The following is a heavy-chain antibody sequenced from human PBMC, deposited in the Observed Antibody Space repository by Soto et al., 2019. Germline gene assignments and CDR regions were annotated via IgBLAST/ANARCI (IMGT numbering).Heavy chain of an antibody. Sequence: SETLSLTCTVSGGSISSSSYYWGWIRQPPGKGLEWIGSIYYSGSTYYNPSLKSRVTISVDTSKNQFSLKLSSVTAADTAVYYYARESPIYYDILTGSQIRAFDIWGQGTMVTVSS. J-gene: IGHJ3*02. V-gene: IGHV4-39*07. D-gene: IGHD3-9*01. CDR3: ARESPIYYDILTGSQIRAFDI. CDR1: GGSISSSSYY. CDR2: IYYSGST.